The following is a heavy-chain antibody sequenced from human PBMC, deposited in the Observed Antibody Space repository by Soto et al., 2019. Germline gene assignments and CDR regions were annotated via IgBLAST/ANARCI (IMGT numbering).Heavy chain of an antibody. CDR3: AGRARPDFYYMDV. CDR1: GFTLSGYA. D-gene: IGHD6-6*01. Sequence: EVQLAESGGGLAQPGGSLRLSCAASGFTLSGYAMDWVRQAPGKGLEYVSGISSNGGGTYYANSVQGRSTISRDKSKNTVYLQMGSLRPEDMAVDYCAGRARPDFYYMDVWGKGTTDTVSS. J-gene: IGHJ6*03. CDR2: ISSNGGGT. V-gene: IGHV3-64*01.